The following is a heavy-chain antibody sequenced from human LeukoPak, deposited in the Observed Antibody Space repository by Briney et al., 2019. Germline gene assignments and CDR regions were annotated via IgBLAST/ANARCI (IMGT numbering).Heavy chain of an antibody. J-gene: IGHJ5*02. V-gene: IGHV1-18*01. CDR2: ISPYSGNT. CDR3: ARDYCSSASCYGGNIDP. D-gene: IGHD2-2*01. CDR1: GHTFTSYG. Sequence: ASVKVSCKASGHTFTSYGVNWVRQAPGQGLEWMGWISPYSGNTNYAQNLQGRVTMTTDTSTSTAYMEVRNLRSDDTAVYYCARDYCSSASCYGGNIDPWGQGTLVTVSS.